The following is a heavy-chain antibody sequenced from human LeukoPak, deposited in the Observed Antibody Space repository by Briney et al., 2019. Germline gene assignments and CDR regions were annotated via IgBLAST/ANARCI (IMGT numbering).Heavy chain of an antibody. D-gene: IGHD1-26*01. CDR2: ISKSGTYI. J-gene: IGHJ4*02. CDR1: GFTFRDYT. Sequence: GGSLRLSCAASGFTFRDYTMNWVRQAPGKGLEWVSAISKSGTYIKYADSVKGRFTVSRDNAKNSLFLQMNSLRAEDTAVYYCARNSGSFYVPPDYWGQGTLITVSS. V-gene: IGHV3-21*04. CDR3: ARNSGSFYVPPDY.